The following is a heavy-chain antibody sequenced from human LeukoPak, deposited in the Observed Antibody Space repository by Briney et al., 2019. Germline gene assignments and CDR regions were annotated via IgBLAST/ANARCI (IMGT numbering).Heavy chain of an antibody. CDR1: GYTFSNYD. J-gene: IGHJ4*02. CDR3: ARGKRWLQLNLDY. CDR2: MNPNSGNT. D-gene: IGHD5-24*01. V-gene: IGHV1-8*03. Sequence: ASVKVSCKASGYTFSNYDINWVRQATGQGLEWMGWMNPNSGNTGYAQKFQGRVTITRNTSISTAYMELSSLRSEDTAVYYCARGKRWLQLNLDYWGQGTLVTVSS.